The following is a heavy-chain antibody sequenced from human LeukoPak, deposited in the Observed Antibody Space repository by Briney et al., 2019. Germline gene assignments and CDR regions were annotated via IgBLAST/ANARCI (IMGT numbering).Heavy chain of an antibody. J-gene: IGHJ5*02. Sequence: SETLSLTCTVSGGSISSSSYYWGWIRQPPGKGLEWIGSIYYSGSTNYNPSLKSRVTISVDKSKNQFSLKLSSVTAADTAVYYCARGPPLVVAATGGWFDPWGQGTLVTVSS. CDR3: ARGPPLVVAATGGWFDP. CDR2: IYYSGST. V-gene: IGHV4-39*07. CDR1: GGSISSSSYY. D-gene: IGHD2-15*01.